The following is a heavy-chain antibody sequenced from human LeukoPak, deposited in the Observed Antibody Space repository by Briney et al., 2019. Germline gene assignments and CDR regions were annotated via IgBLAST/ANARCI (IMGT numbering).Heavy chain of an antibody. J-gene: IGHJ4*02. D-gene: IGHD3/OR15-3a*01. CDR3: ARGDWTGYHFDY. Sequence: PSETLSLTCTVSGGSISSGDYYWSWIRQPPGKGLEWIGYIYYSGSTYYNPSLKSRVTISVDTSKNQFSLKLSSVTAADTAVYYCARGDWTGYHFDYWGQGTLVTVSS. CDR2: IYYSGST. CDR1: GGSISSGDYY. V-gene: IGHV4-30-4*08.